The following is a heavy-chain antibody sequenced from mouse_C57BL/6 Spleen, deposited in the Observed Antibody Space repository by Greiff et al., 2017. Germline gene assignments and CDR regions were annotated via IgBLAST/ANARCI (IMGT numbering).Heavy chain of an antibody. CDR1: GYAFTNYL. V-gene: IGHV1-54*01. CDR3: AGGNYLYAMDY. Sequence: VQLQQSGAELVRPGTSVKVSCKASGYAFTNYLIEWVKQRPGQGLEWIGVINPGSGGTNYNEKFKGKATLTADKSSSTAYMQLSSLTSEDSAVYFCAGGNYLYAMDYWGQGTSVTVSS. CDR2: INPGSGGT. J-gene: IGHJ4*01. D-gene: IGHD2-1*01.